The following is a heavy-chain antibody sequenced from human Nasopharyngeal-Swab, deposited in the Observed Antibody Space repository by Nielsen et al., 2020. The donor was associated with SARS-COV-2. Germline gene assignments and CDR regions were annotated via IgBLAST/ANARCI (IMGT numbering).Heavy chain of an antibody. CDR1: GYTFTSYA. J-gene: IGHJ5*02. D-gene: IGHD4-17*01. CDR3: AKDIMTTVTYDWWFDP. CDR2: INASNGNT. Sequence: ASVQVSCKASGYTFTSYAMHWVRQAPAQRLEWMGWINASNGNTKYSQKFQGRVTITRDTSASTAYMELSSLKSEDTAVYYCAKDIMTTVTYDWWFDPWGQGTLVTVSS. V-gene: IGHV1-3*01.